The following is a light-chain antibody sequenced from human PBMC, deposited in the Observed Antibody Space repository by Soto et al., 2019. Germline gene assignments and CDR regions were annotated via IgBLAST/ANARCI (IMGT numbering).Light chain of an antibody. CDR2: GAS. CDR1: QSVSRY. J-gene: IGKJ1*01. V-gene: IGKV3-15*01. Sequence: EIVLTQSPATLSLSPGERATLSCRASQSVSRYLAWYQQKPGQAPRLLIYGASTRATGIPARFSGSGSGTEFTLSIGSLQSEDFAVYYCQQCNDWPPTFGQGTKVDIK. CDR3: QQCNDWPPT.